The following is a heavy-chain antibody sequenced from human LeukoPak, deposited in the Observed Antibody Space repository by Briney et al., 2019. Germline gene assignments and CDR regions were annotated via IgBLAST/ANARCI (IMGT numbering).Heavy chain of an antibody. J-gene: IGHJ4*02. CDR1: GVTLSNYG. CDR3: AKRGVVIRVILVGFHKEAYYFDS. CDR2: ISDSGGRT. Sequence: GGSLRLSCAVSGVTLSNYGMSWVRQAPGKGLEWVAGISDSGGRTNYADSVKGWFTISRDNPKNTLYLQMNSLRAEDTAVYFCAKRGVVIRVILVGFHKEAYYFDSWGQGALVTVSS. D-gene: IGHD3-22*01. V-gene: IGHV3-23*01.